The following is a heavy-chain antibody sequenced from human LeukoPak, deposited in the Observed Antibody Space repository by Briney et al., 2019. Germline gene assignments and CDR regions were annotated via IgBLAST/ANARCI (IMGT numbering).Heavy chain of an antibody. CDR2: IYYSGST. D-gene: IGHD3-22*01. J-gene: IGHJ5*02. Sequence: SETLSLTCTVSGGSISSYYWSWIRQPPGKGLEWIGYIYYSGSTNYNPSLKSRVTISVDTSKNEFSLKLSSVTAADTAVYYCARTDSSGYYNWFGPWGQGTLVTVSS. CDR1: GGSISSYY. CDR3: ARTDSSGYYNWFGP. V-gene: IGHV4-59*01.